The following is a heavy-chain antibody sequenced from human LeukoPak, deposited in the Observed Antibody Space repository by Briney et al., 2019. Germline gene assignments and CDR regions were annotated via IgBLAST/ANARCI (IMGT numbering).Heavy chain of an antibody. D-gene: IGHD2-2*01. CDR3: AKEVGYCNSATCYAYFDY. CDR1: GLTFSSFA. CDR2: ISGSGGRT. J-gene: IGHJ4*02. Sequence: GGSLRLSCAASGLTFSSFAMSWVRQAPGKGLEWVSVISGSGGRTYYADSVKGRFTTSRDNSKNTLYLQMNSLRAEDTAVYYCAKEVGYCNSATCYAYFDYWGQGALVTVSS. V-gene: IGHV3-23*01.